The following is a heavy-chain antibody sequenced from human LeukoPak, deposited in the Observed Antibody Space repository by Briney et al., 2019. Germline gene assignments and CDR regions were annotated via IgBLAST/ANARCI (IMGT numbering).Heavy chain of an antibody. V-gene: IGHV3-21*01. J-gene: IGHJ6*02. CDR1: GFTFSSYS. Sequence: GGSLRLSCAASGFTFSSYSMNWVRQAPGKGLEWVSSISSSSSYIYYADSVKGRFTISRDNAKNSLYPQMNSLRAEDTAVYYCAGRAARRGADYYYGMDVWGQGTTVTVSS. CDR3: AGRAARRGADYYYGMDV. CDR2: ISSSSSYI. D-gene: IGHD6-6*01.